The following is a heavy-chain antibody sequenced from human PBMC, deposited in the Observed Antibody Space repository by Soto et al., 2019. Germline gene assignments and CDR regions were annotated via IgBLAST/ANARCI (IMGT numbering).Heavy chain of an antibody. CDR3: ATRYCSSTSCPLGYAFDI. J-gene: IGHJ3*02. CDR1: GFTFSSYA. CDR2: ISGSGGST. V-gene: IGHV3-23*01. Sequence: GSRRLSCAASGFTFSSYAMSWVRQAPGKGLEWVSAISGSGGSTYYADSVKGRFTISRDNSKNTLYLQMNSLRAEDTAVYYCATRYCSSTSCPLGYAFDIWGQGTMVTVS. D-gene: IGHD2-2*01.